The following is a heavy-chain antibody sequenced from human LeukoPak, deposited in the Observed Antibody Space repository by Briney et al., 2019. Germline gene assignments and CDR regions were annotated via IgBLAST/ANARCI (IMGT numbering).Heavy chain of an antibody. CDR2: INHSGST. J-gene: IGHJ3*02. CDR3: ARGRKVLRYFDWLSPQCAFDI. Sequence: SETLSLTCAVYGGSFSGYYWSWIRQPPGKGLEWIGEINHSGSTNYNPSLKSRVTISVDTSKNQFSLKLSSVTAADTAVYYCARGRKVLRYFDWLSPQCAFDIWGQGTMVTVSS. V-gene: IGHV4-34*01. CDR1: GGSFSGYY. D-gene: IGHD3-9*01.